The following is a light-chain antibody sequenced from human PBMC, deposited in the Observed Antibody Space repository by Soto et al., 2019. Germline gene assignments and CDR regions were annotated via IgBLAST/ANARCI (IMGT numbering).Light chain of an antibody. CDR3: QACDSSTAVV. Sequence: SYELTQPPSVSVSPGQTASITCSGAKLGDKYACWYQQKPGQSPVLVIYQDSKRPSGIPERFSGSNSGNTATLTISGTQAMDEADDYCQACDSSTAVVFGGGTKLTVL. CDR1: KLGDKY. J-gene: IGLJ2*01. CDR2: QDS. V-gene: IGLV3-1*01.